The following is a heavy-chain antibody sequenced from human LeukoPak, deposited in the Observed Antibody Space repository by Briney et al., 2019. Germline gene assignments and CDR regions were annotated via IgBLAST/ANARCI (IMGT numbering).Heavy chain of an antibody. V-gene: IGHV3-74*01. CDR2: INSDGSST. Sequence: GGSLRLSCAASGFTFSSYWMHWVRQAPGKGLVWVPRINSDGSSTSYADSVKGRFTISRDNAKNTLYLQMNSLRAEDTAVYYCARDEQYYDFWSGYYHNLFDYWGQGTLVTVSS. CDR3: ARDEQYYDFWSGYYHNLFDY. CDR1: GFTFSSYW. J-gene: IGHJ4*02. D-gene: IGHD3-3*01.